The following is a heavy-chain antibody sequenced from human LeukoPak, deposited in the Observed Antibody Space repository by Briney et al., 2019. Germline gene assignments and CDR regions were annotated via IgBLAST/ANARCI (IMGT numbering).Heavy chain of an antibody. D-gene: IGHD5-18*01. CDR2: IIPIFGTA. J-gene: IGHJ4*02. V-gene: IGHV1-69*13. CDR3: ARDHTQGGYSYGPFDY. Sequence: ASVKVSCKASGGTFSSYAISWVRQAPGQGLEWMGGIIPIFGTANYAQKFQGRATITADESTSTAYMELSSLRSEDTAVYYCARDHTQGGYSYGPFDYWGQGTLVTVSS. CDR1: GGTFSSYA.